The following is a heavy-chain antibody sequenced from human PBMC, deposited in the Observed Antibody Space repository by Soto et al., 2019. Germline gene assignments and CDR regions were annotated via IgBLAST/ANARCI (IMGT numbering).Heavy chain of an antibody. V-gene: IGHV3-30*03. D-gene: IGHD2-15*01. CDR1: GFTFSSYG. J-gene: IGHJ4*02. Sequence: QVQLVESGGGVVQPGRSLRLSCAASGFTFSSYGMQWVRQSPGEGPEWVAIVANDGSNQYYAESVKGRFAISRDNSKTTVFLEMDSLSPEDTAVYYWASSSGGSGWGTPDYWGQGTLVTVSS. CDR3: ASSSGGSGWGTPDY. CDR2: VANDGSNQ.